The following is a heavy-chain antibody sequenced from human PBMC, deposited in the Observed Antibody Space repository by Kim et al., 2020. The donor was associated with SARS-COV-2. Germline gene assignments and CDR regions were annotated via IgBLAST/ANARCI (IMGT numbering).Heavy chain of an antibody. CDR2: ISSSGSYI. D-gene: IGHD6-19*01. V-gene: IGHV3-21*01. J-gene: IGHJ4*02. CDR3: ARVLTSGWACFDY. Sequence: GGSLRLSCAASGFTFSSYSMNWVRQAPGKGLEWISSISSSGSYIYYADSMKGRFTIARDNARAALYLQMNSLRAEDTAVYYCARVLTSGWACFDYWGQGTLVTVSS. CDR1: GFTFSSYS.